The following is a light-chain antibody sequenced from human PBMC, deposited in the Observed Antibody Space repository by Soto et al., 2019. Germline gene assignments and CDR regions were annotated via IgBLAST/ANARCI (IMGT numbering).Light chain of an antibody. CDR2: GAA. Sequence: IQFTQSPSSLSASVGERVTITCRASQGISSFLAWYQQEPGKAPKLLISGAATLQSGVPSRFSGSGSGTNFTLTISSLQPEDFATYYCQQFKSYVSFGQGTRLEIK. V-gene: IGKV1-9*01. CDR3: QQFKSYVS. J-gene: IGKJ5*01. CDR1: QGISSF.